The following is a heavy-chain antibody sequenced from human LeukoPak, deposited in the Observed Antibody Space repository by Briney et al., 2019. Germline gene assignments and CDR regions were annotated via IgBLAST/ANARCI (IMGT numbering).Heavy chain of an antibody. CDR3: AALRRGCSGGNCDHLGWFDP. D-gene: IGHD2-15*01. V-gene: IGHV4-31*03. CDR2: SSHSGST. J-gene: IGHJ5*02. CDR1: GGSISSGRYY. Sequence: PSETLSLTCTVSGGSISSGRYYWSWIRQHPGKGLEWIAYSSHSGSTYYNPPLQSRLTISVDTSNNLFSLELTSLTAADTAVYYCAALRRGCSGGNCDHLGWFDPWGQGTLVTVSS.